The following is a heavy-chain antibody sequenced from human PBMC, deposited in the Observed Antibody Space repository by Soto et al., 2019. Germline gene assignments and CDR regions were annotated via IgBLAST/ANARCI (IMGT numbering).Heavy chain of an antibody. V-gene: IGHV1-69*06. CDR2: IIPIFGTA. CDR3: ARAGGDYHDAFDI. J-gene: IGHJ3*02. Sequence: SVKVSCKASGGTFSSYSTSWVRQAPVQGLEWMGGIIPIFGTANYAQKFQGRVTITADKSTSTAYMELSSLRSEDTAVYYCARAGGDYHDAFDICGQGTMVTVSS. D-gene: IGHD4-17*01. CDR1: GGTFSSYS.